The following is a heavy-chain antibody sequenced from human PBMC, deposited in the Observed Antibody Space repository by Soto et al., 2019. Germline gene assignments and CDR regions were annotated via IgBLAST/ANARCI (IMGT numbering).Heavy chain of an antibody. CDR3: AIHGQPLLVKNWFDP. Sequence: QLQLQESGPGLVKPSETLSLTCTVSGGSIPRSSGYYWVWIRQPPGKGLEYIGSIYYSGSAYYNPSLKSRVTMSVDTSKNHFALKLRSVTAADTAVYYCAIHGQPLLVKNWFDPWGQGTLVTVSS. V-gene: IGHV4-39*01. J-gene: IGHJ5*02. D-gene: IGHD2-2*01. CDR1: GGSIPRSSGYY. CDR2: IYYSGSA.